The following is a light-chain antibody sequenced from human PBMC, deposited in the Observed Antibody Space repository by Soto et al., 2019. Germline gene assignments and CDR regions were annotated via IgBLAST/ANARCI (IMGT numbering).Light chain of an antibody. V-gene: IGKV3-20*01. CDR1: QSVSSY. Sequence: EIVLTQSPATLSLSPGERATLSYRASQSVSSYLAWYQQKPGQAPRLLIYGASSRATGIPDRFSGGGSGTDFTLTISRLESEDSAVYYCQQYGISPFTFGGGTKVDIK. J-gene: IGKJ4*01. CDR3: QQYGISPFT. CDR2: GAS.